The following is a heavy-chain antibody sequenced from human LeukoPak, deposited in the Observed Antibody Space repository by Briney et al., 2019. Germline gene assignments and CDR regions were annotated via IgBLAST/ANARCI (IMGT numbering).Heavy chain of an antibody. CDR2: IYSDVRRI. V-gene: IGHV3-74*03. D-gene: IGHD7-27*01. J-gene: IGHJ4*02. CDR1: GFTFSDYW. Sequence: GGSLRLSCAASGFTFSDYWMHWVRQAPGKGLEWVARIYSDVRRIKYADSVKGRFTISRDNAKNTLYLQMNALRVEDTAVYYSATSLGISRDWGQGTLVTVSS. CDR3: ATSLGISRD.